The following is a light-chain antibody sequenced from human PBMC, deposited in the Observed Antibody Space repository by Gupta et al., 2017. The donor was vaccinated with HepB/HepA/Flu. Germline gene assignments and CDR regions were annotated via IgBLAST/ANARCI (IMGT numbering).Light chain of an antibody. J-gene: IGLJ2*01. CDR3: AIRPSKGPVI. CDR1: SDLIVHTST. CDR2: YNSDSDK. V-gene: IGLV5-37*01. Sequence: QPVLTQPPSSSASPGDPARLTCTFPSDLIVHTSTIYWYQKKAGSPPRKLLYYNSDSDKDQSSGGPSRLSGFKDVSAKTEIVRISGLQYEEEADYYSAIRPSKGPVIFGGGTKLTVL.